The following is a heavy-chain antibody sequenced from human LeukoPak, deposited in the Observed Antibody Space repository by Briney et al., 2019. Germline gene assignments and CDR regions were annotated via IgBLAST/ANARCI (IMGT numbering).Heavy chain of an antibody. CDR1: GFTFSSYA. Sequence: GGSLRLSCAASGFTFSSYAMHWVSQAPGKGLEWVAVISYDGSNKYYADSVKGRFTISRDNSKNTLYLQMNSLRAEDTAVYYCARGYCSGGSCSTIDYWGQGTLVTVSS. D-gene: IGHD2-15*01. J-gene: IGHJ4*02. CDR3: ARGYCSGGSCSTIDY. CDR2: ISYDGSNK. V-gene: IGHV3-30-3*01.